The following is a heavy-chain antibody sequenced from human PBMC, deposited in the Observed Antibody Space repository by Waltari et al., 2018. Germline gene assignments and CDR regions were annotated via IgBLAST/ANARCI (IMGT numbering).Heavy chain of an antibody. Sequence: EVQLVESGGGLVMPGGSLRLSCAASGFNFNNYIMNWVRQAPGKCLEWVSYISRTNSIAYAGAVKGRFTISRDNAKNSLFLQLNSLGAEDTAVYYCAKDGDYWSGFQYYYYMDVWGKGTTVTVSS. J-gene: IGHJ6*03. CDR1: GFNFNNYI. CDR2: ISRTNSI. CDR3: AKDGDYWSGFQYYYYMDV. V-gene: IGHV3-21*02. D-gene: IGHD3-3*01.